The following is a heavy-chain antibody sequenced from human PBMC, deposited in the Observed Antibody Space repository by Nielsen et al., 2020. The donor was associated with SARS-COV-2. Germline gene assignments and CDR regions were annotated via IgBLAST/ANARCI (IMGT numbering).Heavy chain of an antibody. D-gene: IGHD2-15*01. CDR3: VGDTGGRWGEL. Sequence: GGSLRLSCVASGFTFSSHWMHWVRQVPGKGLLWPSRINNDGSSTSYADSVKGRFIISRDNAKNTLWLEMNSLRVDDTAVYYCVGDTGGRWGELWGQGTLVTVSS. CDR2: INNDGSST. J-gene: IGHJ4*02. V-gene: IGHV3-74*01. CDR1: GFTFSSHW.